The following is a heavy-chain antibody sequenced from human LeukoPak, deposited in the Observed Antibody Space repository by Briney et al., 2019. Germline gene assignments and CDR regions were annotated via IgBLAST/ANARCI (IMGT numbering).Heavy chain of an antibody. J-gene: IGHJ4*02. CDR1: GDSLSNTNYY. CDR2: VYYGGTT. CDR3: AASEGKYASGWYASYYFDS. D-gene: IGHD6-19*01. V-gene: IGHV4-39*01. Sequence: SSATLSLTCTVSGDSLSNTNYYWDWVRQPPGKGLECIGNVYYGGTTYYTPSLKSRVTISVDSSKNQFSLKLRSVTAADTGVYYCAASEGKYASGWYASYYFDSWGRGTLVAVST.